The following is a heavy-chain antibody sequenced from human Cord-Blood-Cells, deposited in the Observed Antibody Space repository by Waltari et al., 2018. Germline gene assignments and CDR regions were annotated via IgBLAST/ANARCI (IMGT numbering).Heavy chain of an antibody. CDR3: AIHPRGSPWYFDL. D-gene: IGHD6-13*01. V-gene: IGHV1-69*12. CDR1: GGTSSSYA. CDR2: IIPIFGTA. J-gene: IGHJ2*01. Sequence: QVQLVQSGAEVKTPGSSVKVSCKASGGTSSSYAISWVRLAPGQGLEWMGGIIPIFGTANYAQKFQGRVTITADESTSTAYMELSSLRSEDTAVYYCAIHPRGSPWYFDLWGRGTLVTVSS.